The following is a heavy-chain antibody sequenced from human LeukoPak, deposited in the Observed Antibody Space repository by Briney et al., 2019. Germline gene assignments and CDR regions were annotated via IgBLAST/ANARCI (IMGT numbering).Heavy chain of an antibody. D-gene: IGHD6-13*01. CDR1: GYTFTSYD. CDR3: ARGRVAAAGTAP. CDR2: MNPSSGNT. V-gene: IGHV1-8*01. J-gene: IGHJ5*02. Sequence: ASVKVSCKASGYTFTSYDINWVRQATGQGLEWMGWMNPSSGNTGYAQKFKGRVTMTRDTSISTAYMELSSLRSEDTAVYYCARGRVAAAGTAPWGQGTLVTVSS.